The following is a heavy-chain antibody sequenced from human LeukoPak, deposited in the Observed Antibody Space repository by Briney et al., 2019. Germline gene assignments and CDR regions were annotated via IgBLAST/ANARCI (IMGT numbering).Heavy chain of an antibody. V-gene: IGHV4-34*01. J-gene: IGHJ2*01. D-gene: IGHD5-24*01. Sequence: SETPSLTCTVSGGSITTNYWSWIRQPPGKGLEWIGEINHSGSTNYNPSLKSRVTISVDTSKNQFSLKLSSVTAADTAMYYCARYGKGRWLTSTRPFWYFDLWGRGTLVTVSS. CDR3: ARYGKGRWLTSTRPFWYFDL. CDR1: GGSITTNY. CDR2: INHSGST.